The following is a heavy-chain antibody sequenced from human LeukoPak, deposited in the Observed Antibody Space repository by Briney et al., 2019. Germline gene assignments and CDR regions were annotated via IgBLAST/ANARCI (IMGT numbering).Heavy chain of an antibody. D-gene: IGHD6-19*01. CDR2: ISSSSSYI. CDR3: ARDQQWLYYFDY. J-gene: IGHJ4*02. V-gene: IGHV3-21*01. CDR1: GFTFSSYS. Sequence: GGSLRLSCAASGFTFSSYSMNWVRQAPGKGLEWVSSISSSSSYIYYADSVKGRFTISRDNAKSSLYLQMNSLRAEDTAVYYCARDQQWLYYFDYWGQGTLATVSS.